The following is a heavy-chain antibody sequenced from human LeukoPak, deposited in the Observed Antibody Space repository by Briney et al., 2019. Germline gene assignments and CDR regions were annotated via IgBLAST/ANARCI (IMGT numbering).Heavy chain of an antibody. D-gene: IGHD3-10*01. Sequence: SETLCLTCTVSGGSIRSYYWSWIRQPPGKGLEWIGYIYYTGSTNYNPSLKSRVTISVDTSKNQFSLKLSSVTAADTAVYYCARDRDYYDSGSSYFDYWGQGTLVTVSS. CDR1: GGSIRSYY. CDR3: ARDRDYYDSGSSYFDY. CDR2: IYYTGST. V-gene: IGHV4-59*01. J-gene: IGHJ4*02.